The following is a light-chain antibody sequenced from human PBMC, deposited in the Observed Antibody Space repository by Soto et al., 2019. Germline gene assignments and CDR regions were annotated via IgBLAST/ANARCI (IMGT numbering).Light chain of an antibody. CDR1: QSIGKF. V-gene: IGKV1-39*01. CDR3: QSNYILPWT. Sequence: DIQMTQSPSSLSASVGDRVTITCRTSQSIGKFLNWYQQKPGKAPKLLIFAASTLQSAVPTRFSASGSGTDYTLAITNLQPEDFATYYCQSNYILPWTFGQGTKVETK. J-gene: IGKJ1*01. CDR2: AAS.